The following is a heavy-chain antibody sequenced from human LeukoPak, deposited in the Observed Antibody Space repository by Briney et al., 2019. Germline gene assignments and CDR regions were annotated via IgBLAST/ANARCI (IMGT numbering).Heavy chain of an antibody. J-gene: IGHJ4*02. Sequence: ASVKVSCKASGYTFTSHDINWVRQATGQGLEWMGWMSPNSGDTGYAQKFQGRVTMTSDSSISTAYMELSSLRSEDTAIYYCVRTPPNWGFDYWGQGTPVTVSP. CDR3: VRTPPNWGFDY. CDR2: MSPNSGDT. D-gene: IGHD7-27*01. CDR1: GYTFTSHD. V-gene: IGHV1-8*01.